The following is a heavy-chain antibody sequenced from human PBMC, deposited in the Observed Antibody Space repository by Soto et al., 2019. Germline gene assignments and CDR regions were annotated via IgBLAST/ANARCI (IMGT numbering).Heavy chain of an antibody. V-gene: IGHV4-59*01. J-gene: IGHJ6*02. CDR2: IYYSGST. Sequence: TLSLTCTVSGGSISSYYWSWIRQPPGKGLEWIGYIYYSGSTNYNPSLKSRVTISVDTSKNQFSLKLSSVTAADTAVYYCARDRGQGDLRHYYGMDVWGQGTTVTVSS. D-gene: IGHD3-16*01. CDR1: GGSISSYY. CDR3: ARDRGQGDLRHYYGMDV.